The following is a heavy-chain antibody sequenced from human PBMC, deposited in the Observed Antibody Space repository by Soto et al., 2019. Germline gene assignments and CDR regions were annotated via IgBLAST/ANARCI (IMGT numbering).Heavy chain of an antibody. D-gene: IGHD3-10*01. V-gene: IGHV1-69*13. J-gene: IGHJ6*02. CDR3: ARDYYGSGSYGMDV. CDR1: GGTFSSYA. CDR2: IIPIFGTA. Sequence: ASVKVSSKASGGTFSSYAISWVRQAPGQGLEWMGGIIPIFGTANYAQKFQGRVTITADESTSTAYMELSSLRSEDTAVYYCARDYYGSGSYGMDVWGQGTTVTVSS.